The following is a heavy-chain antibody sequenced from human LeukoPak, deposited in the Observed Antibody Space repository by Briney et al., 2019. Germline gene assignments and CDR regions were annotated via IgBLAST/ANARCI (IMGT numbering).Heavy chain of an antibody. CDR2: IYTSGST. CDR1: GGSFSGNY. V-gene: IGHV4-59*10. CDR3: AKSNGYGLIDI. Sequence: SETLSLTCAVYGGSFSGNYWRWLRQPAGKGLEWIGRIYTSGSTNYNPSLKSRVTMSVDTSKNQFSLKLNSVTAADTAVYYCAKSNGYGLIDIWGQGTMVTVSS. J-gene: IGHJ3*02. D-gene: IGHD3-22*01.